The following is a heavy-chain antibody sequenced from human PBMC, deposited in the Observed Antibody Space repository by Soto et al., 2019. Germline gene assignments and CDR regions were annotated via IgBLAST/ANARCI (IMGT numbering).Heavy chain of an antibody. D-gene: IGHD6-13*01. Sequence: PGGSLRLSCAASGFTFDDYAMHWVRQAPGKGLEWVSGISWNSGSIGYADSVKGRFTISRDNAKNSLYLQMNSLRAEDTALYYCAKDMSGIAAAASAFDIWGQGIMVTVS. CDR2: ISWNSGSI. V-gene: IGHV3-9*01. J-gene: IGHJ3*02. CDR3: AKDMSGIAAAASAFDI. CDR1: GFTFDDYA.